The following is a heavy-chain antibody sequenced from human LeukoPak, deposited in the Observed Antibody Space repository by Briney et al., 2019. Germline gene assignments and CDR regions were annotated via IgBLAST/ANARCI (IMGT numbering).Heavy chain of an antibody. CDR1: GFTFSSYA. J-gene: IGHJ5*02. Sequence: PGGSLRLSCAASGFTFSSYAMSWVRQAPGKGLEWVSAISGSGGSTYYADSVKGRFTISRDNSKNTLYLQMNSLRAEDTAVYYCAKGSGNYYGSGSYYPPNWFDPWGQGTLVTVSS. CDR3: AKGSGNYYGSGSYYPPNWFDP. CDR2: ISGSGGST. D-gene: IGHD3-10*01. V-gene: IGHV3-23*01.